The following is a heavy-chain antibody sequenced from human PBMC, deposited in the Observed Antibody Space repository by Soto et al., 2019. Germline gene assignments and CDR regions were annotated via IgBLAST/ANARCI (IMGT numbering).Heavy chain of an antibody. CDR1: GFTFSTYW. Sequence: QTGGSLRLSCAASGFTFSTYWMSWVRQAPGKGLEWVAKIEQDGSEKFYVNSVEGRFTISRDSAKNSLYLQMNSLRAADTAVYYCARHGTDDAFEIWGQGTMVTVSS. V-gene: IGHV3-7*03. CDR3: ARHGTDDAFEI. CDR2: IEQDGSEK. J-gene: IGHJ3*02.